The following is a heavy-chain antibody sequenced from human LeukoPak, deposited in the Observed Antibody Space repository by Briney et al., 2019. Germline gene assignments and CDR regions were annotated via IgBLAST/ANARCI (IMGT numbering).Heavy chain of an antibody. CDR1: GFTFSSYG. Sequence: PGGSLRLSCAASGFTFSSYGMHWVRQAPGKGLEWVAFIRYDGSNKYYADSVKGRFTISRDNSKNTLYLQMNSLRAEDTAVYYCAKDPQKWESYFDYWGQGTLVTDSS. CDR3: AKDPQKWESYFDY. V-gene: IGHV3-30*02. J-gene: IGHJ4*02. D-gene: IGHD1-26*01. CDR2: IRYDGSNK.